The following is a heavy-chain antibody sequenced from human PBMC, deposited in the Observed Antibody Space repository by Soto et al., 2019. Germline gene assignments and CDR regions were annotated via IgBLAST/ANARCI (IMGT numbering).Heavy chain of an antibody. D-gene: IGHD6-19*01. J-gene: IGHJ4*02. V-gene: IGHV1-46*01. CDR1: GYTFTSYY. Sequence: ASVKVSCKASGYTFTSYYMHWVRQAPGQGLEWMGIINPSGGSTSYAQKFQGRVTMTRDTSTSTVYMELSSLRSEDTAVYYCARERVGVAGSRPYFDYWGQGTLVTVSS. CDR3: ARERVGVAGSRPYFDY. CDR2: INPSGGST.